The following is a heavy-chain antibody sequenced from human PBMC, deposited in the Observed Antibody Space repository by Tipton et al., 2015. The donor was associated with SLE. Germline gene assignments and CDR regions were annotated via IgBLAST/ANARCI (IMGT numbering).Heavy chain of an antibody. Sequence: SLRLSCAASGFTFSDAWMTWVRQAPGKGLEWIGRIKSNGDGGTTDYGAPVKGKFTISRDDSKNTVYLLMKSLKPEDTAVYYCTTGVTTFYFDYWGQGTLVTVSS. CDR1: GFTFSDAW. CDR2: IKSNGDGGTT. D-gene: IGHD4-17*01. V-gene: IGHV3-15*01. CDR3: TTGVTTFYFDY. J-gene: IGHJ4*02.